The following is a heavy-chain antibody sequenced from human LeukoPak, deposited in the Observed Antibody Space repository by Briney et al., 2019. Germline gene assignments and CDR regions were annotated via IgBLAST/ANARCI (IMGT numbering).Heavy chain of an antibody. D-gene: IGHD3-3*01. J-gene: IGHJ5*02. CDR3: ARDFSVPLEWLFNQAWFDP. V-gene: IGHV4-38-2*02. Sequence: SETLSLTCTVSGYSISSGYYWGWIRQPPGKGLEWIGSIYHSGSTYYNPSLKSRVTISVDTSKNQFSLKLSSVTAADTAVYYCARDFSVPLEWLFNQAWFDPWGQGTLATVSS. CDR1: GYSISSGYY. CDR2: IYHSGST.